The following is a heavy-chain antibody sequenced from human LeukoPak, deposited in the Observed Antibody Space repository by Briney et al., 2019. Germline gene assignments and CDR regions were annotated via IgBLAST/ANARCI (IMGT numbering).Heavy chain of an antibody. D-gene: IGHD1-20*01. CDR3: ARASLTGRDY. J-gene: IGHJ4*02. V-gene: IGHV4-61*02. CDR2: IYTSGST. Sequence: SQTLSLTCTVSGGSISSGSYYWSWIRQPAGKGLEWIGRIYTSGSTNYNPSLKNRVTISVDTSKNQFSLKLSSVTAADTAVYYCARASLTGRDYWGQGTLVTVSS. CDR1: GGSISSGSYY.